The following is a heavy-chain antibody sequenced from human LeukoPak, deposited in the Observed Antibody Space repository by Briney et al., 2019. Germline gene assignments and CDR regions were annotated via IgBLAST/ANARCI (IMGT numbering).Heavy chain of an antibody. Sequence: GGSLRLSCEASGFTFSDYYMSWVRQAPGKGLEWVSYISGSSSYTKYADSVKGRFTISRDNAKNSLYLQVNSLRAEDTAVYYCARGTGTTAYFDYWGQGTPVTVSP. CDR1: GFTFSDYY. V-gene: IGHV3-11*06. J-gene: IGHJ4*02. D-gene: IGHD1-1*01. CDR3: ARGTGTTAYFDY. CDR2: ISGSSSYT.